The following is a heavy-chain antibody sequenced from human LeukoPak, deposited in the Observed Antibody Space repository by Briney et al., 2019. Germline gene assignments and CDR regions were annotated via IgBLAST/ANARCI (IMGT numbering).Heavy chain of an antibody. D-gene: IGHD1-26*01. CDR2: ISSSSSYI. CDR1: GFTFSSYS. V-gene: IGHV3-21*01. J-gene: IGHJ6*03. Sequence: PGGSLRLSCAASGFTFSSYSMNWVRQAPGKGLEWVSSISSSSSYIYYADSVKGRFTISRDNAKNSLYLQMNSLRAEDTALYYCARGASPYYYYYYMDVWGKGTKVTVSS. CDR3: ARGASPYYYYYYMDV.